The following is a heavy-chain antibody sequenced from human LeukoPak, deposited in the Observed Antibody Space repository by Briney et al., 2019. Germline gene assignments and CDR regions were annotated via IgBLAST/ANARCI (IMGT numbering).Heavy chain of an antibody. J-gene: IGHJ4*02. V-gene: IGHV4-34*01. CDR3: ARGYDFDY. D-gene: IGHD4-17*01. CDR1: GGSFSGYY. CDR2: INHSGCT. Sequence: PSETLSLTCAVYGGSFSGYYWSWIRQPPGKGLEWIGEINHSGCTNYNPSLKSRVTISVDTSKNQFSLKLSSVTAADTAVYYCARGYDFDYSGQGTLVTVSS.